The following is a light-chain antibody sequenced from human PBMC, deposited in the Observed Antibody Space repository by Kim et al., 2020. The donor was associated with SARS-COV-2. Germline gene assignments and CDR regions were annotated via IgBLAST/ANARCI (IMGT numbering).Light chain of an antibody. Sequence: VSGTPGRTASSTCSGDKLGDKYACWYQQKPGQAPVLVIYQESKRPPGIPERFSGSNSGNTATLTISGTQAMDEADYYCQAWDSSWVFGGGTQLTVL. CDR3: QAWDSSWV. J-gene: IGLJ3*02. V-gene: IGLV3-1*01. CDR2: QES. CDR1: KLGDKY.